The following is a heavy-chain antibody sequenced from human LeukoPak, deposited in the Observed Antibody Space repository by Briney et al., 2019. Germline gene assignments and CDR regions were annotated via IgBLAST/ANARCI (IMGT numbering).Heavy chain of an antibody. J-gene: IGHJ3*02. Sequence: PGGSLRLSCAASGFTFNHPWKSWVRQAPGKGLEWVGRVKGKTDGGTRDYAAPVKDRFTISRDDSKNTLYLQMNSLKIEDTGIYSCTTAQGEASFDAFGIWGQGTMVTVSS. CDR2: VKGKTDGGTR. D-gene: IGHD3-16*01. CDR1: GFTFNHPW. CDR3: TTAQGEASFDAFGI. V-gene: IGHV3-15*01.